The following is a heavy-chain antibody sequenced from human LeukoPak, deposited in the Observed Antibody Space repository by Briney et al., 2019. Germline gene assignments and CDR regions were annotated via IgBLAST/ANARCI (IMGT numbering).Heavy chain of an antibody. CDR3: ARDACSSSIGSAGGNWFDP. Sequence: ASVKVSCKASGYTFTSYYMHWVRQAPGLGLEWMGIINPSGGSTNYAQKFQGRVTMTRDTSTSTVYMELSSLRSEDTAVYYCARDACSSSIGSAGGNWFDPWGQGTLVTVSS. CDR1: GYTFTSYY. V-gene: IGHV1-46*01. D-gene: IGHD2-2*01. J-gene: IGHJ5*02. CDR2: INPSGGST.